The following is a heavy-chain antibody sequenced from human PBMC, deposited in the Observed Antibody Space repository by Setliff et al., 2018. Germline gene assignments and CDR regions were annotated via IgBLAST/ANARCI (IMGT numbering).Heavy chain of an antibody. D-gene: IGHD1-1*01. J-gene: IGHJ4*02. CDR2: IYHSGST. CDR3: ARVRNTQNGFFDY. Sequence: PSETLSLTCAVSGYPISSGYYWGWIRQPPGKGLEWIGSIYHSGSTYYNPSLKSRAIISLDTSKNQFSLRLTSVTAAATAIYYCARVRNTQNGFFDYWSQGTLVTVSS. V-gene: IGHV4-38-2*01. CDR1: GYPISSGYY.